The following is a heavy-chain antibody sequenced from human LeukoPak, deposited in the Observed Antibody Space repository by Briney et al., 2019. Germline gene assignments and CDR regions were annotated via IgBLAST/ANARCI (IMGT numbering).Heavy chain of an antibody. CDR2: ISGTSGSI. Sequence: PGGSLRLSCAASGFTFSSFAMNWVRQAPGKGLEWVAYISGTSGSIYYADSVKGRFSIARVNAKNSLYLQMNSLSAEDTAVYYCARDEPGGRATTNDYWGQGTLVTVSS. J-gene: IGHJ4*02. CDR3: ARDEPGGRATTNDY. V-gene: IGHV3-48*01. CDR1: GFTFSSFA. D-gene: IGHD1-26*01.